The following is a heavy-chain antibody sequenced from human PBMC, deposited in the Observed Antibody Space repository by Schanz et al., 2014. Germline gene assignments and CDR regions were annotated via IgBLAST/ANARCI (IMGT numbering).Heavy chain of an antibody. D-gene: IGHD1-1*01. CDR3: ARDGVAATTDFEY. V-gene: IGHV3-21*06. CDR2: LSFDSRHI. Sequence: EVQLVESGGGFVKPGGSLRLSCTASGFSFDSYNMNWVRQSPGKGLEWVAFLSFDSRHIYYADSVKGRFTISRDNAKSSLHLQMNSRRADDTAVYYCARDGVAATTDFEYWGQGALVTVSS. J-gene: IGHJ4*02. CDR1: GFSFDSYN.